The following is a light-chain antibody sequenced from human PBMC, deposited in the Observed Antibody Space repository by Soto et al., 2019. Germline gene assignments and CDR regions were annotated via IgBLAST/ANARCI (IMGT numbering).Light chain of an antibody. CDR2: AAS. J-gene: IGKJ4*01. V-gene: IGKV1-9*01. Sequence: DIQLTQSPSFLSASVGDRVTITCLASQGISSYLAWYQQKPGKAPKLLIYAASTLQSGVPSRFSGSGSGTEFTLTISSLQPEDFATYYCQQLNSYPFTFGGGTKVDIK. CDR3: QQLNSYPFT. CDR1: QGISSY.